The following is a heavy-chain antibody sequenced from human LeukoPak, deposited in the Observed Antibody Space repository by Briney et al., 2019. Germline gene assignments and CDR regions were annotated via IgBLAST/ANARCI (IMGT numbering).Heavy chain of an antibody. CDR1: GYTFTGYY. V-gene: IGHV1-2*02. CDR2: INPSSGGT. J-gene: IGHJ5*02. CDR3: ARGGYCSSTSCYRPWFRRRDWFDP. D-gene: IGHD2-2*02. Sequence: GASVKVSCKASGYTFTGYYMHWVRQAPGQGLEWMAWINPSSGGTNYAQKFQGRVTMTRDTSISTAYMELSRLSSDDTAVYYCARGGYCSSTSCYRPWFRRRDWFDPWGQGTLVTVSS.